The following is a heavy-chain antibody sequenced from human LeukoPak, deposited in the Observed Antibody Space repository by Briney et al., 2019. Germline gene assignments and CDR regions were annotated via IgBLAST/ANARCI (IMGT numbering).Heavy chain of an antibody. V-gene: IGHV3-7*04. D-gene: IGHD3-22*01. CDR1: GSTFSSYW. CDR2: IKQDGSEK. J-gene: IGHJ4*02. CDR3: ARLGDSSGYYDY. Sequence: PGGSLRLSCAASGSTFSSYWMSWVRQAPGKGLEWVANIKQDGSEKYYVDSVKGRFTISRDNAKNSLYLQMNSLRAEDTAVYYCARLGDSSGYYDYWGQGTLVTVSS.